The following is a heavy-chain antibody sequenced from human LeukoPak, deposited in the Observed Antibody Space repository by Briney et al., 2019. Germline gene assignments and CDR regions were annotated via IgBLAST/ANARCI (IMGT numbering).Heavy chain of an antibody. CDR1: GYTFTGYY. CDR3: AGVMITFGGVIVPPAFDI. V-gene: IGHV1-2*06. J-gene: IGHJ3*02. CDR2: INPNSGGT. Sequence: ASVKVSCKASGYTFTGYYMHWVRQAPGQGLEWMGRINPNSGGTNYAQKFQGRVTMTRDTSISTAYMELSRLRSDDTAVYYCAGVMITFGGVIVPPAFDIWGQGTMVTVSS. D-gene: IGHD3-16*02.